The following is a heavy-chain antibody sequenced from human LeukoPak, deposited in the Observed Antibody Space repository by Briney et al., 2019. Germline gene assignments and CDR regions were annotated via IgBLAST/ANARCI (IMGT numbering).Heavy chain of an antibody. CDR1: GGSFTDYY. Sequence: SETLSLTCAVYGGSFTDYYWSWIRQFPGKGLEWIGEISHSGNTNCNPSLGSRVTISMDTSNYQFSLKLSSVTAADTAVYYCARGSRLPLDYWGQGSLVTVSS. D-gene: IGHD4-11*01. CDR3: ARGSRLPLDY. V-gene: IGHV4-34*01. J-gene: IGHJ4*02. CDR2: ISHSGNT.